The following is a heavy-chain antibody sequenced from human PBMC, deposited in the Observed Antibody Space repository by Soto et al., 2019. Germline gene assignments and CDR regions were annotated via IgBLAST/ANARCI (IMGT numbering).Heavy chain of an antibody. V-gene: IGHV4-4*07. CDR3: ARVGGTTWPNYYYYGMDV. J-gene: IGHJ6*02. CDR1: GGSISSYY. Sequence: SETLSLTCTVSGGSISSYYWSWIRHPAGKGLEWIGRIYTSGSTNYNPSLKSRVTMSVDTSKNQFSLKLSSVTAADTAVYYCARVGGTTWPNYYYYGMDVWGQGTTVTVSS. CDR2: IYTSGST. D-gene: IGHD1-1*01.